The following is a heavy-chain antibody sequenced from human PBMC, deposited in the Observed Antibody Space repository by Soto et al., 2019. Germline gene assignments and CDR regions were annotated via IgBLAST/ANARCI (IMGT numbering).Heavy chain of an antibody. V-gene: IGHV5-51*01. CDR3: AILRLLPYDY. CDR2: IYPGDSAT. Sequence: PGESLKISCKASGYSFPSYWIGWVRQTPGKGLEWMGIIYPGDSATKYSPSFEGQVTVSADRSINTAYLQWSSLKASDTAMYYCAILRLLPYDYWGQGTLVTVYS. D-gene: IGHD2-15*01. CDR1: GYSFPSYW. J-gene: IGHJ4*02.